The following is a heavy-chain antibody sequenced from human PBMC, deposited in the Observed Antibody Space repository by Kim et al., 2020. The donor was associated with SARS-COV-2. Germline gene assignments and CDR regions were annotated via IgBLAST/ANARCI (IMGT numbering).Heavy chain of an antibody. CDR2: ISATSGNT. Sequence: ASVKVSCKAFGYTFTNYGISWVRQAPGQGLEWMGWISATSGNTYYGQNLQGRVTMTTDTSTSTVYIELRSLRSDDTAVYYCARDLYASGRYYEDDFDYWGQGTLVTVSS. D-gene: IGHD3-10*01. CDR1: GYTFTNYG. V-gene: IGHV1-18*01. J-gene: IGHJ4*02. CDR3: ARDLYASGRYYEDDFDY.